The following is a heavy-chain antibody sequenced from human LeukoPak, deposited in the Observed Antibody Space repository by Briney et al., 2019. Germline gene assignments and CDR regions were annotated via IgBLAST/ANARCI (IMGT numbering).Heavy chain of an antibody. CDR3: ARVELATVTTSPFDY. D-gene: IGHD4-17*01. Sequence: ASVKVSCKASGYTFTSYYMHWVRQAPGQGLEWMGMINPSGGSTSYAQKFQGRVTMTRDTSTSTVYMELSSLRSEDTAVYYCARVELATVTTSPFDYWGQGTLVTVSS. CDR1: GYTFTSYY. J-gene: IGHJ4*02. CDR2: INPSGGST. V-gene: IGHV1-46*01.